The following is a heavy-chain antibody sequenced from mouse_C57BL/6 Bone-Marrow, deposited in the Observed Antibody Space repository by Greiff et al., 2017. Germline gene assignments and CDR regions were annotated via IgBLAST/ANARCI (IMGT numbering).Heavy chain of an antibody. CDR2: IDPEDGDT. V-gene: IGHV14-1*01. CDR3: TSPTMVKSAMDY. J-gene: IGHJ4*01. D-gene: IGHD2-9*01. CDR1: GYTFTDYY. Sequence: VQLQQSGPELVKPGASVKMSCKASGYTFTDYYMHWVKQKPGKGLEWIGRIDPEDGDTEYAPKFQGKATMTADTSSNTAYLQLSSLTSEDTAVYYCTSPTMVKSAMDYWGQGTSVTVSS.